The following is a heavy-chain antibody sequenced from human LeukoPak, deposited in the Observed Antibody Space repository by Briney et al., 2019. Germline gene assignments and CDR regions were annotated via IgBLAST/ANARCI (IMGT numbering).Heavy chain of an antibody. V-gene: IGHV3-73*01. D-gene: IGHD3-22*01. CDR3: TRPYDSSVP. J-gene: IGHJ5*02. CDR1: GFTFSGSA. CDR2: IRSKANSYAT. Sequence: GGSLKLSCAASGFTFSGSAMHWVRLASGKGLEWVGRIRSKANSYATAYAASVKGRFTISRDDSKNTAYLQMNSLKTEDTAVYYCTRPYDSSVPWGQGTLVTVSS.